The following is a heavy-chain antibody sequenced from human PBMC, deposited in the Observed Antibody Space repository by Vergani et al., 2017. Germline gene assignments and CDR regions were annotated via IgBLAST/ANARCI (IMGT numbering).Heavy chain of an antibody. CDR3: AGDTHSWQRADR. CDR1: FDSIRNLY. CDR2: IHYSENT. V-gene: IGHV4-59*11. J-gene: IGHJ5*02. Sequence: QVQLQESGPGLVKSSETLSLTCSVSFDSIRNLYCNWIRQPPGKGLEWIGSIHYSENTNYNPSLKSRVSISVDTSKSQFSQRLTSVTAADSAIYYCAGDTHSWQRADRWGQGLLVSVSS. D-gene: IGHD6-13*01.